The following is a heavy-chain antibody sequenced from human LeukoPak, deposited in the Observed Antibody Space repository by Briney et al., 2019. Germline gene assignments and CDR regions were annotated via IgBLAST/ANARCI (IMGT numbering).Heavy chain of an antibody. J-gene: IGHJ4*02. CDR2: ISNSGGSI. CDR1: EFTFSSYP. Sequence: GGSLRLSCAASEFTFSSYPMSWVRQAPGKGLEWVSTISNSGGSIYYADSVKGRFTISRDNSKNTLYLQMNSLRAVDTAVYHCHKYSTSGTDSWGQGTLVTVSS. CDR3: HKYSTSGTDS. D-gene: IGHD6-6*01. V-gene: IGHV3-23*01.